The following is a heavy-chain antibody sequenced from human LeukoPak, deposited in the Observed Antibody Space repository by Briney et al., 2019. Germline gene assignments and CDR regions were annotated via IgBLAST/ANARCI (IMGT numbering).Heavy chain of an antibody. CDR3: ASHSSPTY. D-gene: IGHD6-13*01. CDR2: ISQDGSIK. CDR1: GFTLSTYA. V-gene: IGHV3-30*04. Sequence: GRSLRLSCLASGFTLSTYAMHWVRQAPGKGLEWVAVISQDGSIKHHADSVKGRFTISRDNSKNTLYLQMSSLRAEDTAVYYCASHSSPTYWGQGTLVPVSS. J-gene: IGHJ4*02.